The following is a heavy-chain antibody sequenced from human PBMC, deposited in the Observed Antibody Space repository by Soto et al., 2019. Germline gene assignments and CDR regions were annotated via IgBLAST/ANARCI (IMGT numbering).Heavy chain of an antibody. J-gene: IGHJ4*02. CDR3: AKDLGAAAGIFDY. V-gene: IGHV3-30*18. CDR1: GFTFSSYG. Sequence: LRLSCAASGFTFSSYGMHWVRQAPGKGLEWVAVISYDGSNKYYADSVKGRFTISRDNSKNTLYLQMNSLRAEDTPVYYCAKDLGAAAGIFDYWGQGTLVTVSS. CDR2: ISYDGSNK. D-gene: IGHD6-13*01.